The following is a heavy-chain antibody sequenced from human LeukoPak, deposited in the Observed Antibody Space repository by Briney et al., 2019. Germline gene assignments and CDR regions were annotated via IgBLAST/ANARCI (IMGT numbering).Heavy chain of an antibody. CDR2: ISGSGGST. V-gene: IGHV3-23*01. CDR1: GFTFSNYG. Sequence: GGSLRLSCAASGFTFSNYGMSWVRQAPGKGLEWVSSISGSGGSTYYADSVKGRFTISRDNSKNELYLQMNSLRAEDTAVYYCAKGHPPRVVIVPAATSFDYWGQGTLVTVSS. CDR3: AKGHPPRVVIVPAATSFDY. D-gene: IGHD2-2*01. J-gene: IGHJ4*02.